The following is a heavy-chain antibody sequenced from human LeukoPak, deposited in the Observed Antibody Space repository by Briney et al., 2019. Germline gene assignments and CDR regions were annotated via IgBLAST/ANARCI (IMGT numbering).Heavy chain of an antibody. CDR3: ARSLISSWHYFDY. CDR2: ISPPSGDI. Sequence: GGSLRLSCAASGFTFSSYTMNWVRQAPGKGLEWVSSISPPSGDIYYADSVKGRFTISRDNAKNSLYLQMNSLRAEDTAVYYCARSLISSWHYFDYWGQGTLVTVSS. V-gene: IGHV3-21*01. D-gene: IGHD6-13*01. J-gene: IGHJ4*02. CDR1: GFTFSSYT.